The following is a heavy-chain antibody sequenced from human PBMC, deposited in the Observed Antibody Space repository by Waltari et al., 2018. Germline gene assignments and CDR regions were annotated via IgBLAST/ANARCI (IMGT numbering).Heavy chain of an antibody. CDR2: IYYSGGT. CDR1: GGSISSSSYY. D-gene: IGHD1-26*01. J-gene: IGHJ4*02. V-gene: IGHV4-39*07. CDR3: ASAYDSGSYLFDY. Sequence: QLQLQESGPGLVKPSETLSLTCTVSGGSISSSSYYWGWIRQPPGKGLEWIGGIYYSGGTYYNPSLKIRVTISVDTSKNQFSLKLSSVTAADTAVYYCASAYDSGSYLFDYWGQGTLVTVSS.